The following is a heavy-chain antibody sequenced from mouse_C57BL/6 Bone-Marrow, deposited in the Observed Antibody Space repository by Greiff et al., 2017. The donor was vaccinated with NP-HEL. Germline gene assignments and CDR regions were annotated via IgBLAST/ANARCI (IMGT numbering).Heavy chain of an antibody. CDR1: GFTFSSYG. V-gene: IGHV5-6*01. CDR2: ISSGGSYT. CDR3: AREAQATPLDY. J-gene: IGHJ4*01. D-gene: IGHD3-2*02. Sequence: EVQGVESGGDLVKPGGSLKLSCAASGFTFSSYGMSWVRQTPDKRLEWVATISSGGSYTYYPDSVKGRFTISRDNAKNTLYLQMSSLKSEDTAMYDCAREAQATPLDYWGQGTSVTVSS.